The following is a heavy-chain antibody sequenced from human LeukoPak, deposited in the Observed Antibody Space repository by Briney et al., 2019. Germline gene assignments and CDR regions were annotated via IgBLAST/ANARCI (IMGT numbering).Heavy chain of an antibody. CDR2: INSDGSTT. V-gene: IGHV3-74*01. CDR1: GFTFSSNW. CDR3: ARGGPIDY. Sequence: GGSLRLPCAASGFTFSSNWMYWVRQAPGKGLVWVSRINSDGSTTSYVDSVKGRFTISGDNAKSTLYLQMNSLRAEDTAVYYCARGGPIDYWGQGTLVTVSS. J-gene: IGHJ4*02.